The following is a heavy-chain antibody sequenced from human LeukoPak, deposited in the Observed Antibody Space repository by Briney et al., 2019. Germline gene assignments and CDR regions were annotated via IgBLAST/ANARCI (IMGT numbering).Heavy chain of an antibody. J-gene: IGHJ4*02. CDR2: IYPGDSDT. CDR1: GYSFTSYW. CDR3: ARREYYYDSSDY. V-gene: IGHV5-51*01. Sequence: GESLKISCKGSGYSFTSYWIDWVRRMPGKGLEWMGIIYPGDSDTRYSPSFQGQVTISADKSISTAYLQWSSLKASDTAMYYCARREYYYDSSDYWGQGTLITVSS. D-gene: IGHD3-22*01.